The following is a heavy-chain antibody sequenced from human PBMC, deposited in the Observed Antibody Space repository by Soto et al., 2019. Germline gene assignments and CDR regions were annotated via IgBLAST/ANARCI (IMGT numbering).Heavy chain of an antibody. D-gene: IGHD3-22*01. CDR1: GYTFTGYY. V-gene: IGHV1-2*04. CDR3: ARDYYDSSGYSLPRDY. J-gene: IGHJ4*02. Sequence: ASVKVSYKASGYTFTGYYMHWVRQAPGQGLEWMGWINPNSGGTNYAQKFQGWVTMTRDTSISTAYMELSRLRSDDTAVYYCARDYYDSSGYSLPRDYWGQGTLVTVSS. CDR2: INPNSGGT.